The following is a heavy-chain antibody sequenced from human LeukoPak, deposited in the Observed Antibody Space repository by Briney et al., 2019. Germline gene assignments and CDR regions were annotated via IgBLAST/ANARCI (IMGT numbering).Heavy chain of an antibody. D-gene: IGHD3-3*01. Sequence: GASVKVSCKASGYTFTSYGISWVRQAPGQGLEWMGWISAYNGNTNYAQKLQGRVTMTTDTSTSTAYMELSSLRSEDTAVYYCARVQYHEDFWSGYYYYYGMDVWGQGTTVTVSS. V-gene: IGHV1-18*01. CDR2: ISAYNGNT. J-gene: IGHJ6*02. CDR3: ARVQYHEDFWSGYYYYYGMDV. CDR1: GYTFTSYG.